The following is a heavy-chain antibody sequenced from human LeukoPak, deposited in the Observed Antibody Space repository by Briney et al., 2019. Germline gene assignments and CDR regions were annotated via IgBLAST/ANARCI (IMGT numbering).Heavy chain of an antibody. CDR1: GFTFSSYA. CDR2: ITGSGGST. V-gene: IGHV3-64*01. Sequence: GGSLRLSCAASGFTFSSYAMYWVRQAPGKGLEYVSAITGSGGSTYYANSVKGRFTISRDNSKNTLYLQMGGLRAEDMAVYYCARVDYGDFVFDYWGQGTLVTVSS. D-gene: IGHD4-17*01. J-gene: IGHJ4*02. CDR3: ARVDYGDFVFDY.